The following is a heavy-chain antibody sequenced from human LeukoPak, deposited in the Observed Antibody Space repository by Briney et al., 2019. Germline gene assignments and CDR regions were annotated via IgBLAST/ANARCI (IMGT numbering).Heavy chain of an antibody. Sequence: SETLSLTCAVSGYSISSGYYWGWIRQPPGKGLEWIGSIYHSGSTYYNPSLKSRVTISVDTSKNQFSLKLSSVTAADTAVYYCAKSRITMIVVVQKQGGAFDYWGQGTLVTVSS. CDR3: AKSRITMIVVVQKQGGAFDY. CDR2: IYHSGST. J-gene: IGHJ4*02. CDR1: GYSISSGYY. V-gene: IGHV4-38-2*01. D-gene: IGHD3-22*01.